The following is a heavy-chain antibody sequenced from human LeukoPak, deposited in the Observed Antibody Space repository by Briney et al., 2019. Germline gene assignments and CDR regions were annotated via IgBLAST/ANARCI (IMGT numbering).Heavy chain of an antibody. V-gene: IGHV4-4*07. CDR1: GGSISSYY. CDR3: ASLGNSSGYYYYFDY. D-gene: IGHD3-22*01. Sequence: SETLSLTCTVSGGSISSYYWSWIRQPAGKGLEWIGRIYTSGSTNYNPSLKSRVTMSVDTSKNQFSLKLSSVTAADTAVYYCASLGNSSGYYYYFDYWGQGTLVTVSS. CDR2: IYTSGST. J-gene: IGHJ4*02.